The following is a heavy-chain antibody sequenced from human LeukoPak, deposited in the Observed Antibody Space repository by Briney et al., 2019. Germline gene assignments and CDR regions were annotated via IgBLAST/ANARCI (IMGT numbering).Heavy chain of an antibody. Sequence: SETLSLTCAVYGGSFSGYYWSWIRQPPGKGLEWIGEINHSGSTNYNPSLKSRVTISVDTSKDQFSLKLSSVTAAGTAVYFCARVVFGNYYGSGSLEHYFDYWGQGTLVTVSS. CDR2: INHSGST. CDR1: GGSFSGYY. D-gene: IGHD3-10*01. V-gene: IGHV4-34*01. J-gene: IGHJ4*02. CDR3: ARVVFGNYYGSGSLEHYFDY.